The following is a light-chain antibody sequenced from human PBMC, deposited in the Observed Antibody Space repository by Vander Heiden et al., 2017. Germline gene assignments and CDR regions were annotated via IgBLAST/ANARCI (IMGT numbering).Light chain of an antibody. CDR1: QSISSY. CDR3: QQSDSTPLT. CDR2: AAS. Sequence: DIQMTQSPSSLSASVGDRVTITCRASQSISSYLNWYQQKPGKAPKLLIYAASSLQSGVPSRFSGSGSGTDFTLTISMLQPEDFATYYCQQSDSTPLTFGGRTKVEIK. V-gene: IGKV1-39*01. J-gene: IGKJ4*01.